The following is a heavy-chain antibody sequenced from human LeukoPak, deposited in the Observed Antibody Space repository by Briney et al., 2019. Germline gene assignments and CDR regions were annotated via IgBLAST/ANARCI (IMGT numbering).Heavy chain of an antibody. D-gene: IGHD2-15*01. V-gene: IGHV4-39*01. Sequence: SETLSLTCTVSGGSISSSSYYWGWIRQPPGKGLEWIGSIYYTGNTYYNASLRSRVTISEETSKDQFSLKLTSVTAADTAVYYCAVGGPYYYYGLDLWGQGTTVTVSS. CDR1: GGSISSSSYY. CDR2: IYYTGNT. CDR3: AVGGPYYYYGLDL. J-gene: IGHJ6*02.